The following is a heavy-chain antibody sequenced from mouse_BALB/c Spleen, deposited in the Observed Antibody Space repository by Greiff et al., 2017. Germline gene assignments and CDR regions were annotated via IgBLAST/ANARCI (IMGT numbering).Heavy chain of an antibody. Sequence: EVKLLESGGGLVQPGGSLKLSCAASGFDFSRYWMSWVRQAPGKGLEWIGEINPDSSTINYTPSLKDKFIISRDNAKNTLYLQMSKVRSEDTALYYCARQYLDWFAYWGQGTLVTVSA. CDR1: GFDFSRYW. CDR2: INPDSSTI. CDR3: ARQYLDWFAY. V-gene: IGHV4-1*02. J-gene: IGHJ3*01. D-gene: IGHD5-1*01.